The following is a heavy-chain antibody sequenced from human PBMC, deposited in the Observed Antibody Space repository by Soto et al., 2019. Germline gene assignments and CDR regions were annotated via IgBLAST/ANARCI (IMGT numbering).Heavy chain of an antibody. CDR3: ARHSYSYDSSGSDYFDY. V-gene: IGHV4-59*08. CDR2: IYYSGST. J-gene: IGHJ4*02. D-gene: IGHD3-22*01. CDR1: GGSISSYY. Sequence: QVQLQESGPGLVKPSETLSLTCTVSGGSISSYYWSWIRQPPGKGLEWIGYIYYSGSTNYNPSLKSRFTLSVDTTMNLFSLTLSSVNAADTAGYYCARHSYSYDSSGSDYFDYWGQGTLVTVSS.